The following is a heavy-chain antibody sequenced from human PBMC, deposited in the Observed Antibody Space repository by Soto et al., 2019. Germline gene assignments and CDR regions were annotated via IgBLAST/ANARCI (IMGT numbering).Heavy chain of an antibody. V-gene: IGHV4-4*02. J-gene: IGHJ4*02. CDR1: GGSISSSNW. CDR2: IYHSGST. Sequence: QVQLQESGPGLVKPSGTLSLTCAVSGGSISSSNWWSWVRQPPGKGLEWIGEIYHSGSTNYKPSLKMPDAISVDTSKDQFPLTLSSVTAADTAVYSWARSWLLPDYFDYSGQGSLVTVSS. CDR3: ARSWLLPDYFDY. D-gene: IGHD3-22*01.